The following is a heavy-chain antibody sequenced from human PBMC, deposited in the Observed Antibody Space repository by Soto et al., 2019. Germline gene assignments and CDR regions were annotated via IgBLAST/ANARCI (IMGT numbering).Heavy chain of an antibody. CDR1: GFTFSSYA. J-gene: IGHJ3*02. Sequence: GSLRLSCAASGFTFSSYAMHWVRQAPGKGLEWVAVISYDGSNKYYADSVKGRFTISRDNSKNTLYLQMNSLRAEDTAVYYCARDSALRDDCSGGSCYSLDAFDIWGQGTVVTVSS. CDR3: ARDSALRDDCSGGSCYSLDAFDI. V-gene: IGHV3-30-3*01. D-gene: IGHD2-15*01. CDR2: ISYDGSNK.